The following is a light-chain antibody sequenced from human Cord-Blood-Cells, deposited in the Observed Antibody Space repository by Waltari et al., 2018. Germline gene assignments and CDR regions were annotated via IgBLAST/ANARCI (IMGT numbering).Light chain of an antibody. CDR2: GAS. CDR3: QQYNNWPYT. CDR1: QSVSSN. J-gene: IGKJ2*01. Sequence: EIVMTQSPATLSVSPAERATISCRASQSVSSNLAWYQQKPGQAPRLLIYGASTRATGIPARFSGSGSGTEFTLTISSLQSEDFAVYYCQQYNNWPYTFGQGTKLEIK. V-gene: IGKV3-15*01.